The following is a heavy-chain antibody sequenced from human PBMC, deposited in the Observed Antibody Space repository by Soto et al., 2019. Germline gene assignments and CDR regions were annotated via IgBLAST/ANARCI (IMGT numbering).Heavy chain of an antibody. Sequence: ASVKVSCKAAGDTLANYYIHWVRRAPGQGLEWMGIINPSTGSTTYAQKFQGRVTLTRDTSTSTVYMDLSSLRSEDTAVYYCARGCFMTLTTRWYFDYSGPGALLTVST. J-gene: IGHJ4*02. D-gene: IGHD4-17*01. CDR3: ARGCFMTLTTRWYFDY. CDR2: INPSTGST. CDR1: GDTLANYY. V-gene: IGHV1-46*01.